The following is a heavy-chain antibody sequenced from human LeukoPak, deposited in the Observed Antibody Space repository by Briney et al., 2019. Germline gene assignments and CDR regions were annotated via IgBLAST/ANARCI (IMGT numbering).Heavy chain of an antibody. CDR3: AMTYYYDSSGYILDY. D-gene: IGHD3-22*01. J-gene: IGHJ4*02. Sequence: PGGSLRLSCAASGFTFSSYAMHWVRQAPGKGLEWVAVISYDGSNKYYADSVKGRFTISRDNSKNTLYLQMNSLRAEDTAVYYCAMTYYYDSSGYILDYWGQGTLVTVSS. V-gene: IGHV3-30-3*01. CDR2: ISYDGSNK. CDR1: GFTFSSYA.